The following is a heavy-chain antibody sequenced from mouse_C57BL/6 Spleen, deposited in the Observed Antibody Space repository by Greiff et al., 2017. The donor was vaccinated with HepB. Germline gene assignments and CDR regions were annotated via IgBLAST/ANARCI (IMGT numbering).Heavy chain of an antibody. V-gene: IGHV3-6*01. Sequence: DVQLQESGPGLVKPSQSLSLTCSVTGYSITSGYYWNWIRQFPGNKLEWMGYISYDGSNNYNPSLKNRISITRDTSKNQFFLKLNSVTTEDTATYYCARDLWYLDYWGQGTTLTVSS. CDR2: ISYDGSN. CDR3: ARDLWYLDY. J-gene: IGHJ2*01. CDR1: GYSITSGYY. D-gene: IGHD2-1*01.